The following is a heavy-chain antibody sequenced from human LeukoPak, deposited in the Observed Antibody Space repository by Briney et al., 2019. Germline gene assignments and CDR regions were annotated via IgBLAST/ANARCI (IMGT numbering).Heavy chain of an antibody. CDR3: ARDTSRGGYNFVDY. Sequence: VKPGGSLRLSCAASGFTFSSYSMNWVRQAPGKGLEWVSSISSSSSYIYYADSVKGRFTISRDNAKNSLYLQMNSLRAEDTAVYYCARDTSRGGYNFVDYWDQGTLVTVSS. D-gene: IGHD5-24*01. J-gene: IGHJ4*02. V-gene: IGHV3-21*01. CDR1: GFTFSSYS. CDR2: ISSSSSYI.